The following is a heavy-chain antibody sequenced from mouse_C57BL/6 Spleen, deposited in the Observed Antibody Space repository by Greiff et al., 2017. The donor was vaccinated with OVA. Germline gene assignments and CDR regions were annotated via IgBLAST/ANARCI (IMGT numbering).Heavy chain of an antibody. CDR1: GYTFTDYY. CDR2: INPNNGGT. D-gene: IGHD1-1*01. Sequence: EVQLQQSGPELVKPGASVKISCTASGYTFTDYYMNWVKQSHGKSLEWIGDINPNNGGTSYNQKFKGKATFTVDKSSSTAYMELRSLTSEDSTVYYCARARSYYGSSYGYFDDWGKGTTVTVSS. CDR3: ARARSYYGSSYGYFDD. J-gene: IGHJ1*03. V-gene: IGHV1-26*01.